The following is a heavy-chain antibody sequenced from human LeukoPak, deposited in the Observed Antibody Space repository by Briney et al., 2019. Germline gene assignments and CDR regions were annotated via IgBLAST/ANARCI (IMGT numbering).Heavy chain of an antibody. CDR2: ISSSGGST. J-gene: IGHJ4*02. CDR3: ARDHDYTSDY. CDR1: GFVFRSYA. D-gene: IGHD4-11*01. Sequence: PGGSLRLSCAASGFVFRSYAMSWVRQAPGKGLEWVSGISSSGGSTYHADSVRGRFTISRDNSKNTQCLQMNSLRVEDTAVYYCARDHDYTSDYWGQGTLVTVSS. V-gene: IGHV3-23*01.